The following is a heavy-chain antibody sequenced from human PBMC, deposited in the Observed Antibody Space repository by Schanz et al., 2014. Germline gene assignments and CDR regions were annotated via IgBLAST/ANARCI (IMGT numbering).Heavy chain of an antibody. J-gene: IGHJ5*02. V-gene: IGHV1-2*02. Sequence: QVQLVQSGAEVKKPGASVKVSCTASEYTFTRHYMHWVRQTPGQGLEWMGCINPYSGATYYAQKFQGRVTLTSDASLTTVYMEVHSLTSDDTAVFFCARDQTGTTNWFDPWGQGTLVTVSS. CDR2: INPYSGAT. CDR3: ARDQTGTTNWFDP. D-gene: IGHD1-7*01. CDR1: EYTFTRHY.